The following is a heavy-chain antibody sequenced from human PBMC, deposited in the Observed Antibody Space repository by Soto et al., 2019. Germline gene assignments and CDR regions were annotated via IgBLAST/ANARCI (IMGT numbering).Heavy chain of an antibody. J-gene: IGHJ5*02. Sequence: HPGGSLRLSCAASGFTFSSYSMNWVRQAPGKGLEWVSYISSSSSTIYYADSVKGRFTISRDNAKNSLYLQMNSLRDEDTAVYYCARGERRNGSGSYYTLYKDANWFDPWGQGTLVTVSS. CDR2: ISSSSSTI. CDR1: GFTFSSYS. D-gene: IGHD3-10*01. CDR3: ARGERRNGSGSYYTLYKDANWFDP. V-gene: IGHV3-48*02.